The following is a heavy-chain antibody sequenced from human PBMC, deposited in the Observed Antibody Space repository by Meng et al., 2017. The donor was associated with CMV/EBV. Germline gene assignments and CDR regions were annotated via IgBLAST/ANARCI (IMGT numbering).Heavy chain of an antibody. CDR1: GYTFTSYD. D-gene: IGHD2-2*01. CDR3: ARDGGGYCSSTSCQDPYYYYGMDV. Sequence: ASVKVSCKASGYTFTSYDINWVRQATGQGLEWMGWMNPNSGNTGYAQKFQGRVTLTRVTSISTAYMELSSLRSEDTAVYYCARDGGGYCSSTSCQDPYYYYGMDVWGQGTTVTVSS. CDR2: MNPNSGNT. J-gene: IGHJ6*02. V-gene: IGHV1-8*02.